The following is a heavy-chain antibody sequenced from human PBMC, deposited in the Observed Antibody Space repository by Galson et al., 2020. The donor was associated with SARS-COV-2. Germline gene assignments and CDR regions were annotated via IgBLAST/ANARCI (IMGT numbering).Heavy chain of an antibody. CDR2: LYSFGAT. D-gene: IGHD2-21*01. CDR3: ASTNCGGDCNYYFYYAMDV. J-gene: IGHJ6*02. Sequence: GESLKISCAASVFTVSGNYLSWVRQAPGKGLECVSVLYSFGATYYADSVTGRFTISRDSSQNTLFLQMNSLGVEDTATYYCASTNCGGDCNYYFYYAMDVWGQGTTVTVSS. CDR1: VFTVSGNY. V-gene: IGHV3-66*01.